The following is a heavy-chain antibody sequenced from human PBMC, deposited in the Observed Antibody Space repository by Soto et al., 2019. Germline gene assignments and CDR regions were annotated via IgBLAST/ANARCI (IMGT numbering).Heavy chain of an antibody. D-gene: IGHD1-7*01. J-gene: IGHJ5*02. V-gene: IGHV2-5*02. CDR1: GFSLSTSGVG. CDR2: IYWDDDK. CDR3: AHTSRITGTSRWFDP. Sequence: SCPTLVNPTQTLTLTWTFSGFSLSTSGVGVGWIRQPPGKALEWLALIYWDDDKRYSPSLKSRLTITKDTSKNQVVLTMTNMDPVDTATYYCAHTSRITGTSRWFDPWGQGTLVTVSS.